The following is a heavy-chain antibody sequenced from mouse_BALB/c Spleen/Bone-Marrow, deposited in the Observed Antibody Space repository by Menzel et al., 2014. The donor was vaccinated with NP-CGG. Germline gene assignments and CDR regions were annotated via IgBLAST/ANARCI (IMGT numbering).Heavy chain of an antibody. CDR3: ASYRYAWYFDV. CDR1: GFNIKDTY. J-gene: IGHJ1*01. V-gene: IGHV14-3*02. Sequence: DVHLAESGAELVKPGASVKLSCTASGFNIKDTYLHWVKQRPEQGLEWIGRIDPANGNTKYDPKFQGKATITADTSSNTAYLQLSSLTSEDTAVYYCASYRYAWYFDVWGAGTTVTVSS. D-gene: IGHD2-14*01. CDR2: IDPANGNT.